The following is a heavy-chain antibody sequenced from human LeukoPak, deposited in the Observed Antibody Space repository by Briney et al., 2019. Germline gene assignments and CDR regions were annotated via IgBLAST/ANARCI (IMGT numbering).Heavy chain of an antibody. V-gene: IGHV1-46*01. CDR3: ARDRSDWPYYDSSGHLDY. D-gene: IGHD3-22*01. J-gene: IGHJ4*02. CDR2: INPSGGST. CDR1: GYTFTSYG. Sequence: ASVKVSCKASGYTFTSYGISWVRQAPGQGLEWMGIINPSGGSTSYAQKFQGRVTMTRDMSTSTVYMELSSLRSEDTAVYYCARDRSDWPYYDSSGHLDYWGQGTLVTVSS.